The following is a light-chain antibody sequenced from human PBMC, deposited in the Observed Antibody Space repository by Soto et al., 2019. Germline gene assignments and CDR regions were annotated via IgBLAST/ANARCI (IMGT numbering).Light chain of an antibody. J-gene: IGKJ2*01. CDR1: QSINIY. CDR3: QQSYRSPYT. V-gene: IGKV1-39*01. Sequence: GDSVTVTCRASQSINIYLNWYQQKPGKAPTLLIYGASSLQSGVPSRFTGGGSRTDFTLTISSLQPEDFATDYCQQSYRSPYTFGQGTKLEIK. CDR2: GAS.